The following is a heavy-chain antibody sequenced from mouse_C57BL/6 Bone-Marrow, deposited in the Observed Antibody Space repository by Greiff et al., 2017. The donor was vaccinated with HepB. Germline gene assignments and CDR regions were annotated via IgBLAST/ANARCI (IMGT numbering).Heavy chain of an antibody. V-gene: IGHV1-69*01. CDR1: GYTFTSYW. D-gene: IGHD3-2*02. CDR2: IDPSDSYT. CDR3: ARSDSSGYVGY. Sequence: QVQLQQPGAELVMPGASVKLSCKASGYTFTSYWMHWVKQRPGQGLEWIGEIDPSDSYTNYNQKFKGKSTLTVDKSSSTAYMQLSSLTSEDSALYYCARSDSSGYVGYWGQGTTLTVSS. J-gene: IGHJ2*01.